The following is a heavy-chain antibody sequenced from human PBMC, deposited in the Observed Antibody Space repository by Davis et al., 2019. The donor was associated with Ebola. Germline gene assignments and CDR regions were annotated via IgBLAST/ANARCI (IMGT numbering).Heavy chain of an antibody. J-gene: IGHJ4*02. CDR3: ARRPCSSITCPPLDH. D-gene: IGHD2-2*01. CDR2: ISSGSDYK. CDR1: GFTFSDYY. V-gene: IGHV3-11*06. Sequence: GESLKISCAASGFTFSDYYMSWIRQAPGKGLEWVSSISSGSDYKYYADSVKGRFTISRDNAKNSLSLQMNSLRAEDTAVYYCARRPCSSITCPPLDHWGQGTLVTVSS.